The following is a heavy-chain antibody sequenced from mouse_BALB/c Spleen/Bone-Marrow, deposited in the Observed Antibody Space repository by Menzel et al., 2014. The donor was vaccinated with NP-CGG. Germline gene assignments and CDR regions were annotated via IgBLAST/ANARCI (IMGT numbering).Heavy chain of an antibody. V-gene: IGHV14-3*02. CDR1: GFNIKDTY. CDR3: ARWEYYAMDY. Sequence: VQLQQSGAELVKPGASVKLSCTASGFNIKDTYMHWVKQRPEQGLEWIGRIDPANGNTKYDPKFQGKATITADTSSXTAYLRLSSLTSEDTAVYYCARWEYYAMDYWGQGTSVTVSS. J-gene: IGHJ4*01. D-gene: IGHD4-1*01. CDR2: IDPANGNT.